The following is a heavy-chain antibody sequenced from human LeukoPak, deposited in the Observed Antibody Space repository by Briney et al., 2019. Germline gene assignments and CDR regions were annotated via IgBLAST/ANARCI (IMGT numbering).Heavy chain of an antibody. CDR1: GYTLTELS. Sequence: ASVKVSCKVSGYTLTELSMHWVRQAPGKGLEWMGGLDPEDGETIYAQKFQGRVTMTEDTSTDTAYMELSSLRSEDTAVYYCATVGYCSGGSCYSGGFDIWGQGTMVTVSS. D-gene: IGHD2-15*01. J-gene: IGHJ3*02. V-gene: IGHV1-24*01. CDR3: ATVGYCSGGSCYSGGFDI. CDR2: LDPEDGET.